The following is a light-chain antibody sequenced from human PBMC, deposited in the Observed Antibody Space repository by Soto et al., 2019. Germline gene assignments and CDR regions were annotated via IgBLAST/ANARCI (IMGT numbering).Light chain of an antibody. Sequence: DIQMTQSPSSLSASVGDRVTITCRASESIARHLNWYQQKPGKAPKLLIYAASSLQNGVPSRFRGCGSGTDFTLTISNLQPEDVATYYCQQSYSALSITFGQGTRLEIK. J-gene: IGKJ5*01. CDR1: ESIARH. CDR3: QQSYSALSIT. V-gene: IGKV1-39*01. CDR2: AAS.